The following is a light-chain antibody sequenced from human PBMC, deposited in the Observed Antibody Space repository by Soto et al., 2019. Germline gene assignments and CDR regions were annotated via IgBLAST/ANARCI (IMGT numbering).Light chain of an antibody. V-gene: IGLV1-40*01. Sequence: QSVLTQPPSVSGAPGQRVTISCTGSSSNIGANYDVHWYQHRPGTAPKLLIFGNNNRPSGDPDRFSGSKSGTSASLAITGLQAEDEGDYYCQSYDSTLSARYVFGTGTKLTVL. CDR3: QSYDSTLSARYV. CDR1: SSNIGANYD. CDR2: GNN. J-gene: IGLJ1*01.